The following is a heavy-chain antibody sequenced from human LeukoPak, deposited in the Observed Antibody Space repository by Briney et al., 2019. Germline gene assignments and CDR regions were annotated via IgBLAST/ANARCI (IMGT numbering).Heavy chain of an antibody. J-gene: IGHJ4*02. CDR2: IRISTYGATT. Sequence: GGSLRLSCTVSGLPFSDYAFSWVRQSPGKGLEWVGFIRISTYGATTEYSAPAKDRFTISRDDSRSLAYLQMNNLKMEDTAVYSCPTHRLVTHDIQVAYCGQGAPVIASS. D-gene: IGHD2-15*01. CDR1: GLPFSDYA. V-gene: IGHV3-49*04. CDR3: PTHRLVTHDIQVAY.